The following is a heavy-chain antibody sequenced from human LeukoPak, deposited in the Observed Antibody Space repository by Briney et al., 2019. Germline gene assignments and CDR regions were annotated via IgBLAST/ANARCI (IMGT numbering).Heavy chain of an antibody. CDR1: GYSFTSYW. Sequence: GESLQISCKGSGYSFTSYWIGWVRQMPGKGLEWMGIIYPGDSDTRYSPSFQGQVTISADKSISTAYLQWSSLKASDTAMYYCASRIAAAGTSFDYWGQGTLVTVSS. J-gene: IGHJ4*02. CDR2: IYPGDSDT. CDR3: ASRIAAAGTSFDY. D-gene: IGHD6-13*01. V-gene: IGHV5-51*01.